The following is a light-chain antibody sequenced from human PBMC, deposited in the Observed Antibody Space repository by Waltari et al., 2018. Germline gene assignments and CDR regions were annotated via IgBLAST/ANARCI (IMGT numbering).Light chain of an antibody. J-gene: IGKJ4*01. Sequence: DIQMTQSPSTLSASVGERVTITCRASQSIGNSLAWYQQKPGKAPKVVIYEASSLESGVPSRFSGSGSGTDFTLTINSLQPDDFATYYCQQYNRYLLTFGGGTKVEIK. CDR2: EAS. CDR1: QSIGNS. V-gene: IGKV1-5*03. CDR3: QQYNRYLLT.